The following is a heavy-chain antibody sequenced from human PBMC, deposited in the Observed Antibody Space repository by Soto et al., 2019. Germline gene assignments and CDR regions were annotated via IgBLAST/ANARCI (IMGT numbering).Heavy chain of an antibody. CDR2: ISAYNGNT. CDR1: CYTFTSYG. V-gene: IGHV1-18*04. CDR3: ARGDYYDFWSGYRKTWFDP. Sequence: SVQVSFKDSCYTFTSYGISWVRQAPGQGLEWMGWISAYNGNTNYAQKLQGRVTMTTDTSTSTAYMELRSLRSDDTAVYYCARGDYYDFWSGYRKTWFDPWGQGTLVTVSS. J-gene: IGHJ5*02. D-gene: IGHD3-3*01.